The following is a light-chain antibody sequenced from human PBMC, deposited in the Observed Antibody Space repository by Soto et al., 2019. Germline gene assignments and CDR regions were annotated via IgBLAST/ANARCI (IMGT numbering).Light chain of an antibody. CDR3: QSYDSSLRGSRV. CDR2: GNS. V-gene: IGLV1-40*01. Sequence: QSVLTQPPSVSGAPGQRVTISCTGSSSNIGAGYDVHWYQQLPVTAPKLLIYGNSNRPSGVPDRFSGSKSGTSASLAITGLQAEDEADYYCQSYDSSLRGSRVFGGGTKLTVL. J-gene: IGLJ2*01. CDR1: SSNIGAGYD.